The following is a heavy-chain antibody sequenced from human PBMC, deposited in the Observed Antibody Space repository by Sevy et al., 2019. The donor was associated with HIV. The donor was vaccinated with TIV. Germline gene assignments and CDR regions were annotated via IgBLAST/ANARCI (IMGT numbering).Heavy chain of an antibody. CDR3: ASSRSNYADYYFDY. Sequence: GGSLRLSCAVSGFTFSDYYMTWIRHSPGKGLEWVSYISSGSSYTNYADSVKGRFTISRDNAKNSLYLEIHTLRPEDTAVYYCASSRSNYADYYFDYWGQGTVVTVSS. V-gene: IGHV3-11*06. CDR2: ISSGSSYT. CDR1: GFTFSDYY. D-gene: IGHD4-17*01. J-gene: IGHJ4*02.